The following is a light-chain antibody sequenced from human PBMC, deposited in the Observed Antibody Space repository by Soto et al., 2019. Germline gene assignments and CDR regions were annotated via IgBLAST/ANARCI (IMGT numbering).Light chain of an antibody. CDR3: QLYDSSSLFS. J-gene: IGKJ3*01. CDR1: QSVSSNY. V-gene: IGKV3-20*01. CDR2: GAS. Sequence: EIVLTQSPGTLSLSPGERATLSCRASQSVSSNYLAWYRQTPGQAPRLLISGASSRATGIPDRFSGSGSGTAFTLTISRLEPEDFAVYYCQLYDSSSLFSFGPGTKVEVK.